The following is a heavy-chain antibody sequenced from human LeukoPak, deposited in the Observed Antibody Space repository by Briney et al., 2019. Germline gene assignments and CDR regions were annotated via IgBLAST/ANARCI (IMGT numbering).Heavy chain of an antibody. CDR1: GDSIHSGGYY. CDR3: ARGGYDSIGSSVYYFDY. J-gene: IGHJ4*02. D-gene: IGHD3-22*01. CDR2: IYYSGTT. Sequence: PSETLSLTCTVSGDSIHSGGYYWTWIRQHTGKGLEWIGYIYYSGTTYCNPSLKSRVTISVDTSKNQFSLNLSSLTAADTAVYYCARGGYDSIGSSVYYFDYWGQGTLVTVSS. V-gene: IGHV4-31*03.